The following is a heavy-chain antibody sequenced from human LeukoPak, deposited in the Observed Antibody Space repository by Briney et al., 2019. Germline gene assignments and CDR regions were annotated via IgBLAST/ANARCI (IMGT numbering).Heavy chain of an antibody. D-gene: IGHD4-17*01. CDR1: GFTFSSYW. J-gene: IGHJ4*02. V-gene: IGHV3-15*01. CDR3: TTDAGDYVGFDY. CDR2: IKSKTDGGTT. Sequence: PGGSLRLSCAASGFTFSSYWMSWVRQAPGKGLEWVGRIKSKTDGGTTDYAAPVKGRFTISRDDSKNTLYLQMNSLKTEDTAVYYCTTDAGDYVGFDYWGQGTLVTVSS.